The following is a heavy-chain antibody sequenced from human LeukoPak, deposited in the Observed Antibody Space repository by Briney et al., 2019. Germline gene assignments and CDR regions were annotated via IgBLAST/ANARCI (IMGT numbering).Heavy chain of an antibody. V-gene: IGHV3-23*01. D-gene: IGHD3-3*01. CDR1: GFTFSSYA. CDR3: AKILQVAIFSVPNFDY. J-gene: IGHJ4*02. CDR2: INGSGGST. Sequence: GGSLRLSCAASGFTFSSYAMSWVRQAPGKGLEWVSDINGSGGSTYYADSVKGRFTISRDNSKNTLYLQMNSLRAEDTAVYYCAKILQVAIFSVPNFDYWGQGTLVTVSS.